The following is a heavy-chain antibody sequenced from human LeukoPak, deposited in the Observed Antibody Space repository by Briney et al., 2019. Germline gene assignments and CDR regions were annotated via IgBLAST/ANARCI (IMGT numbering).Heavy chain of an antibody. D-gene: IGHD6-25*01. Sequence: GGSLRLSCAASGFTFSSYAMSWVRQAPGKGLEWVSAISGSGGSTYYADSVKGRFTISRDNSKNTLYLQMNSLRAEDKAVYYWAKVTAAGTVFDYWGQGPLVTFSS. CDR3: AKVTAAGTVFDY. CDR2: ISGSGGST. V-gene: IGHV3-23*01. CDR1: GFTFSSYA. J-gene: IGHJ4*02.